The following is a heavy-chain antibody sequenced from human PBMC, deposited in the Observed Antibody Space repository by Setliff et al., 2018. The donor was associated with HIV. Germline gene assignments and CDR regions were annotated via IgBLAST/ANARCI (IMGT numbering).Heavy chain of an antibody. CDR1: GFTFHSSG. CDR2: IWYDGSKI. V-gene: IGHV3-33*03. J-gene: IGHJ6*03. CDR3: AKEYCSSNKCYYYYYMDV. D-gene: IGHD2-2*01. Sequence: GGSLRLSCVASGFTFHSSGMSWVRQAPGKGLEWVSLIWYDGSKIYYADSVKGRFTISRDNSKNTLYLQMDSLGAEDTAVYYWAKEYCSSNKCYYYYYMDVWGKGPRSPSP.